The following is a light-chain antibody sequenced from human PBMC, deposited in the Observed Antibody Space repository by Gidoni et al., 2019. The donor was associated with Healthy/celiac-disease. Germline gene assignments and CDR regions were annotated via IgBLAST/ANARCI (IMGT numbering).Light chain of an antibody. V-gene: IGKV1-39*01. CDR3: QQSYSTPRT. CDR2: AAS. CDR1: QSISSY. J-gene: IGKJ1*01. Sequence: DIQMTQSPSSLSASVGDRVTITCRASQSISSYLNWYQQKPGKAPKLLIYAASSLQSGVPSRFSGSGSGTDFTSTISSLQPEDFETYYCQQSYSTPRTFGQGTKVEIK.